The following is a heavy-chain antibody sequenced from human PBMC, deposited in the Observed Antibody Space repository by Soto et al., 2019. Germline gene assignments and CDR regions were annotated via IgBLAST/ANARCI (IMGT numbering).Heavy chain of an antibody. CDR3: AKGVRSHKVMGTSLSPIDY. D-gene: IGHD3-16*02. J-gene: IGHJ4*02. V-gene: IGHV3-23*01. CDR2: ISGSGGST. CDR1: GFTFSSYA. Sequence: EVQLLESGGGLVQPGGSLRLSCAASGFTFSSYAMSWVRQAPGKGLEWVSAISGSGGSTYYADSVKGRFTISRDNSKKKLYLQMNSLRAEDTAVYYCAKGVRSHKVMGTSLSPIDYWGQGTLVTVSS.